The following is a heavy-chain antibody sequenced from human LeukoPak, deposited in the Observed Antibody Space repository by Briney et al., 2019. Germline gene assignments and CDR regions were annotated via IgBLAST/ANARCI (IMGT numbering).Heavy chain of an antibody. Sequence: KAGGSLRLSCVASGFTFSDYGMHWVRQAPGKGLEWVSFISSSGSTIYYADSVKGRFTISRDNAANSLYLLMNSLRAEDTAVYYCVRDRGNDFWGADVSYFDYWGQGTLVTVSS. CDR3: VRDRGNDFWGADVSYFDY. D-gene: IGHD3-3*01. CDR1: GFTFSDYG. CDR2: ISSSGSTI. V-gene: IGHV3-48*04. J-gene: IGHJ4*02.